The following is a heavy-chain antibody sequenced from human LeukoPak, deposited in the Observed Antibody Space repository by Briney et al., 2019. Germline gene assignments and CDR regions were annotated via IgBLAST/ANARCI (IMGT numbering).Heavy chain of an antibody. CDR2: IYYSGST. CDR3: ARDQQDAFDI. Sequence: SETLSLTCTVSGGSISSYYWSWIRQPPGKGLEWIGYIYYSGSTNYNPSLKSRVTISVDTSKNQFSLKLSSVTAADKAVYYCARDQQDAFDIWGQGTMVTVSS. V-gene: IGHV4-59*01. CDR1: GGSISSYY. J-gene: IGHJ3*02. D-gene: IGHD2-2*01.